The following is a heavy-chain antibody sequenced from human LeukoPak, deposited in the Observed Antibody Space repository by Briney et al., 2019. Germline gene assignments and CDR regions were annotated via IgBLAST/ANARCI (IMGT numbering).Heavy chain of an antibody. Sequence: SETLSLTCTVSGGSISSYYWSWIRQPPGKGLEWIGYIYYSGSTNYNPSLKGRVTISVDTSKNQFSLKLSSVTAADTAVYYCGTDFTGYSSSWYGRDAFDIWGQGTLVTVSS. J-gene: IGHJ3*02. CDR2: IYYSGST. CDR3: GTDFTGYSSSWYGRDAFDI. CDR1: GGSISSYY. V-gene: IGHV4-59*01. D-gene: IGHD6-13*01.